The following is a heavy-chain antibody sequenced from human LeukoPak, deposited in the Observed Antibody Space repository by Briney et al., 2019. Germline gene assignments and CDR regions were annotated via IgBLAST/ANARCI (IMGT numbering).Heavy chain of an antibody. CDR2: ISAHNGNT. V-gene: IGHV1-18*01. CDR1: GYTFTSYD. J-gene: IGHJ4*02. D-gene: IGHD2-2*01. Sequence: ASVKVSCKASGYTFTSYDLSWVRQAPGQGLEWMGWISAHNGNTNYAQKFQGRVTMTTDTSTSTASMEVRSLRSDDTAVYYCARAGIGYCGGTSCYEFDYWGQGTLVTVSS. CDR3: ARAGIGYCGGTSCYEFDY.